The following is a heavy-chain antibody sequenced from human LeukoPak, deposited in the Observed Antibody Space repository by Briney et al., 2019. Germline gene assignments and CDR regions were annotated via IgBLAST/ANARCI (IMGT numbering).Heavy chain of an antibody. CDR1: GFTLSSYH. D-gene: IGHD6-19*01. Sequence: GGSLRLSFTAYGFTLSSYHMHWVRQATGKGLEWVSGIHSAGDTHYPDYVQGRFTVSRDNAKNAVYLQMNSLRAGDTAVYYCARVWRDSGGWYEFDYWGQGTLAIVSS. V-gene: IGHV3-13*01. CDR2: IHSAGDT. CDR3: ARVWRDSGGWYEFDY. J-gene: IGHJ4*02.